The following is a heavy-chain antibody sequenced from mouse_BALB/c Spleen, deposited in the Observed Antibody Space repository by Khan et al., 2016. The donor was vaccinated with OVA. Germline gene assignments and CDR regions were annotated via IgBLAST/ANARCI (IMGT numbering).Heavy chain of an antibody. CDR2: IWTGGST. J-gene: IGHJ1*01. Sequence: QVQLKQSGPGLVAPSQSLSITCPVSGFSLTSYGVHWVRQPPGKGLEWLGVIWTGGSTNYNSALMSRLSISKDNSKSQVFLKMNSLQTDDTAMYYCARYYGNYGWYFDVWGAGTTVTVSS. CDR3: ARYYGNYGWYFDV. D-gene: IGHD2-1*01. CDR1: GFSLTSYG. V-gene: IGHV2-9*02.